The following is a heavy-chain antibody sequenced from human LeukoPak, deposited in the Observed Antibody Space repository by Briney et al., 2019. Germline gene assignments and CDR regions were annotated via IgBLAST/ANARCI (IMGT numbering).Heavy chain of an antibody. Sequence: SETLSLTCTVSGGSISSYYWSWIRQPPGKGLEWIGYVYYSGSTNYNPSLKSRVTISVDTSKNQFSLKLSSVTAADTAVYYCARQDSSSAALDYWGQGTLVTVSS. CDR1: GGSISSYY. CDR2: VYYSGST. D-gene: IGHD6-6*01. V-gene: IGHV4-59*08. CDR3: ARQDSSSAALDY. J-gene: IGHJ4*02.